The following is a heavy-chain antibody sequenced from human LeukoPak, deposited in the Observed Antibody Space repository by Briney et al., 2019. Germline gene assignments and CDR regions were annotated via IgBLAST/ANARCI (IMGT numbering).Heavy chain of an antibody. D-gene: IGHD1-7*01. CDR2: INPNSGGT. J-gene: IGHJ4*02. Sequence: ASVKVSCKASGYTFTGYYMHWVRQATGQGLEWMGWINPNSGGTNYAQKFQGRVTMTRDTSISTAYMELSRLRSDDTAVYYCARGDTALYNWNYKPLFDYWGQGTLVTVSS. CDR3: ARGDTALYNWNYKPLFDY. CDR1: GYTFTGYY. V-gene: IGHV1-2*02.